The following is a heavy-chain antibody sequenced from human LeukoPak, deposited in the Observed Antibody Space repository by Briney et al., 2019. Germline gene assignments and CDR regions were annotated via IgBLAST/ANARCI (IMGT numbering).Heavy chain of an antibody. Sequence: GGSLRLPCAATGFSFSSYALSWVRQPPGRGLEWVAAISSGGDRTYYADSVTGRFTISRDNSKNMLFLQMSSLRAEDAAMYYCTREAIATGYAYDWGQGTLVTVFS. V-gene: IGHV3-23*01. CDR3: TREAIATGYAYD. CDR2: ISSGGDRT. CDR1: GFSFSSYA. J-gene: IGHJ4*02. D-gene: IGHD3-16*01.